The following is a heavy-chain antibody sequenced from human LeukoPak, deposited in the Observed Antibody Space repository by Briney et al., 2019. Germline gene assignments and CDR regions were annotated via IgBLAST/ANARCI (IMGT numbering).Heavy chain of an antibody. Sequence: PGGSLRLSCAASGFTFSDYYMSWIRQAPGKGLECISYISTSDSTIYCADSVKGRFTISRDNAKNSLYLQMNSLRAEDTAVYYCARVKGSYSFDYWGLGTLVTVSS. J-gene: IGHJ4*02. CDR1: GFTFSDYY. CDR3: ARVKGSYSFDY. CDR2: ISTSDSTI. V-gene: IGHV3-11*01. D-gene: IGHD1-26*01.